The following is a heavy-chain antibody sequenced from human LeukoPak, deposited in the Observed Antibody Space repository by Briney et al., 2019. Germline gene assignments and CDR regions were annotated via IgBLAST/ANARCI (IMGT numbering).Heavy chain of an antibody. V-gene: IGHV3-23*01. CDR3: AKGGRAAAGPFDY. CDR2: IGGSGANT. J-gene: IGHJ4*02. Sequence: PGGSLRLSCVASGFTFTNYAMNWVRQAPGKGLEWVSGIGGSGANTYYADSVKGRFTISRDNSKNTLYLQMNSLRAEDTAVYYCAKGGRAAAGPFDYWGQGTLVTVSS. D-gene: IGHD6-13*01. CDR1: GFTFTNYA.